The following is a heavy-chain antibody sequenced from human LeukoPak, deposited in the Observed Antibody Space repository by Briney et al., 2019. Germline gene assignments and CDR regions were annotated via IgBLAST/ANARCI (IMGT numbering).Heavy chain of an antibody. CDR2: MNPNSGNT. V-gene: IGHV1-8*01. D-gene: IGHD5-12*01. CDR1: GYTFTSYD. Sequence: ASVKVSCKASGYTFTSYDINWVRQATGQGLEWMGWMNPNSGNTGYAQKFQGRVTMTRNTSISTAYMELSSLGSEDTAVYYCARGLNSGYVTNDAFDIWGQGTMVTVPS. J-gene: IGHJ3*02. CDR3: ARGLNSGYVTNDAFDI.